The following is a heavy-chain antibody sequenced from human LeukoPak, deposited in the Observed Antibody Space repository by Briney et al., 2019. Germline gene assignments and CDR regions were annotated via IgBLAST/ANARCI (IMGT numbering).Heavy chain of an antibody. J-gene: IGHJ4*02. CDR1: GYTFTSYD. CDR3: ARGRRYCSGGSCYSF. CDR2: TNPNSGNT. D-gene: IGHD2-15*01. Sequence: ASVKVSCKASGYTFTSYDINWVRQATGQGLEWMGWTNPNSGNTGYAQKFQGRVTMTRNTSISTAYMELSSLRSEDTAVYYCARGRRYCSGGSCYSFWGQGTLVTVSS. V-gene: IGHV1-8*01.